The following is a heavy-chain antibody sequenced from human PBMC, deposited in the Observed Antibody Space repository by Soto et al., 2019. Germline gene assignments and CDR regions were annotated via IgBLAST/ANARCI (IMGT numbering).Heavy chain of an antibody. CDR3: ARDHYSSGWYPRGYYCYGMDV. CDR2: IYYSGST. J-gene: IGHJ6*02. V-gene: IGHV4-31*03. Sequence: PSETLSLTCTVSGGSISSGGYYWSWIRQHPGKGLEWIGYIYYSGSTYYNPSLKSRVTISVDTSKNQFSLKLSSVTAADTAVYYCARDHYSSGWYPRGYYCYGMDVWGQGTTVTV. CDR1: GGSISSGGYY. D-gene: IGHD6-19*01.